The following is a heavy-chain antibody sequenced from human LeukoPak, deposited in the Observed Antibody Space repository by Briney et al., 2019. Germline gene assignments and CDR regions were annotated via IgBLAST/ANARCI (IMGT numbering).Heavy chain of an antibody. CDR2: IIPILGIA. CDR3: ARVSGSYYGQTREPFRFDY. Sequence: GASVKVSCKASGGTFSSYAISWVRQAPGQGLEWMGRIIPILGIANYAQKFQGRVTITADKSTSTAYMELSSLRSEDTAVYYCARVSGSYYGQTREPFRFDYWGQGTLVTVSS. CDR1: GGTFSSYA. V-gene: IGHV1-69*04. D-gene: IGHD1-26*01. J-gene: IGHJ4*02.